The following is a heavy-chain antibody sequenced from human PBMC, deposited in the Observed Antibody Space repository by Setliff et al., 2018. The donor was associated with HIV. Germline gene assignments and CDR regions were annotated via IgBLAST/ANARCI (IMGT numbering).Heavy chain of an antibody. V-gene: IGHV3-23*01. CDR3: AKVFAYGIDGFDI. Sequence: LRLSCAASGFTFSTYAMGWVRQAPGKGLEWVSTVGAVGGPTHYAESVKGRFTISKDNSKNALYLQMSSLREEDTAVYYCAKVFAYGIDGFDIWGQGTMVTVSS. CDR1: GFTFSTYA. J-gene: IGHJ3*02. CDR2: VGAVGGPT. D-gene: IGHD3-16*01.